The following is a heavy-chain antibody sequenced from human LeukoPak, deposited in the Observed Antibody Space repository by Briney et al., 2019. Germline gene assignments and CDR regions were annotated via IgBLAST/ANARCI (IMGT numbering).Heavy chain of an antibody. CDR2: IHSGGTT. Sequence: PGGSLRLSCAASGFTFSNAWMNWVRQAPGKGLEWVSIIHSGGTTNYVDSVKGRFTISRDNSRNTLYLQMNSLRAEDTAVYYCARDCSSSCSPYYGMDVWGQGTTVTVSS. CDR1: GFTFSNAW. V-gene: IGHV3-53*01. CDR3: ARDCSSSCSPYYGMDV. J-gene: IGHJ6*02. D-gene: IGHD2-2*01.